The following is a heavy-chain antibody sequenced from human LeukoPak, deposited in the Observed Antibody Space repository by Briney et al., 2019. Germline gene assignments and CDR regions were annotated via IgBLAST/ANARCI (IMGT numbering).Heavy chain of an antibody. CDR2: IGTGGDT. D-gene: IGHD6-19*01. V-gene: IGHV3-13*01. J-gene: IGHJ4*02. CDR1: GFTFSGYG. Sequence: TGGSLRLSCAASGFTFSGYGMHWVRQATGKSLEWVSGIGTGGDTHYADSVKGRFTISRENAKNSLFLQMNSLRAGDMAIYYCTRVKSDSSGWYHVLDWGQGTLVTVSS. CDR3: TRVKSDSSGWYHVLD.